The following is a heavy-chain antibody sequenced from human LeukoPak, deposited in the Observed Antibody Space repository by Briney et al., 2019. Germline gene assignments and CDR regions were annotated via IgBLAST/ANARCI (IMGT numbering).Heavy chain of an antibody. CDR2: INSDGSST. V-gene: IGHV3-74*01. J-gene: IGHJ4*02. Sequence: GGSLRLSCAASGFTFSSYWMHWVRQAPGKGLVWVSRINSDGSSTSYADSVKGRFTISRDNSKNTLYLQMNSLRAEDTAVYYCAKEMATSLFDYWGQGTLVTVSS. CDR1: GFTFSSYW. D-gene: IGHD5-24*01. CDR3: AKEMATSLFDY.